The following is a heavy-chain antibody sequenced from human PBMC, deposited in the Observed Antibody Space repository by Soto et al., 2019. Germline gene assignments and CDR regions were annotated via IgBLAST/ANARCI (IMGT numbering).Heavy chain of an antibody. V-gene: IGHV4-34*01. CDR1: GGSFSGYY. CDR3: ARGRYSSGWYRRGDWFDP. Sequence: SETLSLTWAVYGGSFSGYYWSWIRQPPGKGLEWIGEINHSGSTNYNPSLKSRVTISVDTSKNQFSLKLSSVTAADTAVYYCARGRYSSGWYRRGDWFDPWGQGTLVTVSS. D-gene: IGHD6-19*01. J-gene: IGHJ5*02. CDR2: INHSGST.